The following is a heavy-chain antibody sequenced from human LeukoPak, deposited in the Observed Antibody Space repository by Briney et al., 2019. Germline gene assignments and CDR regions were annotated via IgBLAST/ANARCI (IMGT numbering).Heavy chain of an antibody. Sequence: PGGSLRLSCAASGFTFSNFWMNWVRQAPGKGLEWVANIKQDGSVKHYVDSVKGRFTISRDNTKNSLYLQMNSLRAEDTAVYYCTREYSSGWYDYWGQGTLVTVSS. J-gene: IGHJ4*02. CDR1: GFTFSNFW. V-gene: IGHV3-7*03. CDR2: IKQDGSVK. D-gene: IGHD6-13*01. CDR3: TREYSSGWYDY.